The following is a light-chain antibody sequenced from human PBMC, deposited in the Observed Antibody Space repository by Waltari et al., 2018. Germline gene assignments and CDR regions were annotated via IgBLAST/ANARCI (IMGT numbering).Light chain of an antibody. J-gene: IGKJ2*01. Sequence: DVVMTQSPLSLPVTLGQPASISCRSSQSLVHSDGNTYLNWYHQRPGQSPRRLIDKVSIRDSGVPDRFSASGSGTDFTLQLSRVEADDVGVYCCMQGTHWPHPFGQGTKLEIK. CDR1: QSLVHSDGNTY. CDR2: KVS. CDR3: MQGTHWPHP. V-gene: IGKV2-30*02.